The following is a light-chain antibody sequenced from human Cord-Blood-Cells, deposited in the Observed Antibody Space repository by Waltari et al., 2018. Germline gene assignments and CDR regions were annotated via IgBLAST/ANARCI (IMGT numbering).Light chain of an antibody. Sequence: DIQMTQSPSSLSASVGDRVTIPCPASQDISNYLNWYQQKPGKAPKLLIYDASNLETEVPSRFSGSGSGTDFTFTISSLQPEDIATYYCQQYDNLPITFGQGTRLEIK. CDR1: QDISNY. V-gene: IGKV1-33*01. J-gene: IGKJ5*01. CDR3: QQYDNLPIT. CDR2: DAS.